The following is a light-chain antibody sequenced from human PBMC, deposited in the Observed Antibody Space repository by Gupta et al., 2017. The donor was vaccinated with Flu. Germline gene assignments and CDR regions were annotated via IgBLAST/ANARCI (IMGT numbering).Light chain of an antibody. CDR2: DAS. CDR1: RGISSF. V-gene: IGKV1-33*01. Sequence: IQMSQSPSSLSASVGDRVTITCQASRGISSFLNWYQQKPGKAPKLLIYDASSLETGVPSRFSGSRFGTDFTFTITSLQPEDFATYYCQQDDSTPRAFGQGTQLEIK. J-gene: IGKJ2*01. CDR3: QQDDSTPRA.